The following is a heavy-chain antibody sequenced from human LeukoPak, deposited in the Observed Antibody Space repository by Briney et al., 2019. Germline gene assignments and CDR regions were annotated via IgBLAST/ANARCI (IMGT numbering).Heavy chain of an antibody. Sequence: GGSLRLSCAASEFTFSGYWMNWVRQAPGKGLEWVSGISDSGRDTYYSDSVKGRFSISRDNSKSTVYLQMNSLRAEDTALYFCATGCVGSPSCFTTGYDHWGQGTLVTVSS. CDR3: ATGCVGSPSCFTTGYDH. CDR1: EFTFSGYW. V-gene: IGHV3-23*01. D-gene: IGHD1-26*01. CDR2: ISDSGRDT. J-gene: IGHJ4*02.